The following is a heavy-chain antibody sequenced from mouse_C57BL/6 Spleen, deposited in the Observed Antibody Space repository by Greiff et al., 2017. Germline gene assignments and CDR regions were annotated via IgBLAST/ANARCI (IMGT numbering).Heavy chain of an antibody. V-gene: IGHV3-6*01. CDR1: GYSITSGYY. D-gene: IGHD1-1*01. J-gene: IGHJ1*03. CDR2: ISYDGSN. CDR3: AREPGSSYWYFDV. Sequence: ESGPGLVKPSQSLSLTCSVTGYSITSGYYWNWIRQFPGNKLEWMGYISYDGSNNYNPSLKNRISITRDTSKNQFFLKLNSVTTEDTATYYCAREPGSSYWYFDVWGTGTTVTVSS.